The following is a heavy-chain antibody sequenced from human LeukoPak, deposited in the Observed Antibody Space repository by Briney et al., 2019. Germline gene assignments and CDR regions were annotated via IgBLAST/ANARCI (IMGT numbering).Heavy chain of an antibody. CDR1: RFTFSDYY. CDR2: IGPTDSHI. CDR3: ARDGRLDY. V-gene: IGHV3-11*01. Sequence: PGGSLRLSCAASRFTFSDYYMSWLRQAPGKGLEWISYIGPTDSHIYYADSVRGRFTISRDNAKNSLYLEMSSLRADDTAVYYCARDGRLDYWGLGTLVIVST. J-gene: IGHJ4*02.